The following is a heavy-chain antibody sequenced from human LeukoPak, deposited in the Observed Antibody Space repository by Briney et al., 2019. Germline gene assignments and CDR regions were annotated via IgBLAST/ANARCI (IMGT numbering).Heavy chain of an antibody. CDR1: GFTLTDYS. CDR3: ARDGHGDGFLTGYSYFGIDV. J-gene: IGHJ6*02. D-gene: IGHD3-9*01. V-gene: IGHV3-21*01. Sequence: GGSLRLSCAASGFTLTDYSMNWARLAPGRGLEWVASISISSSFIYYADSVKGRFTISRDNAKSSLFLQMNSLRAEDTAVYFCARDGHGDGFLTGYSYFGIDVWGQGTTVTVSS. CDR2: ISISSSFI.